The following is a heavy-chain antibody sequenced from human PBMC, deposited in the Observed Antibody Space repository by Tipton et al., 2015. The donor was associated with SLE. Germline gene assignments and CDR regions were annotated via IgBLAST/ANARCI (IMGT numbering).Heavy chain of an antibody. CDR1: GGSISSSNW. Sequence: TLSLTCAVSGGSISSSNWWSWVRQPPGKGLEWIGEINHSGRTNYNPSLESRVTISVDTSKNQFSLKLSSVTAADTAVYYCARGGKMVRGYAFDIWGQGTMVTVSS. D-gene: IGHD3-10*01. CDR2: INHSGRT. CDR3: ARGGKMVRGYAFDI. J-gene: IGHJ3*02. V-gene: IGHV4-4*02.